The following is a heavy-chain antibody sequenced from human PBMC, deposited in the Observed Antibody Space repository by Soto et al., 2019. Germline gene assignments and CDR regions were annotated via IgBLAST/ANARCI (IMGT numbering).Heavy chain of an antibody. J-gene: IGHJ4*02. CDR3: ARLGGYYQAVDH. Sequence: PSETLSLTCAVSGSSISTGCYSWSWIRQPPGKGLEWIGYIYHSGSTNYNPSLKSRVTISVDSSKNQFSLKLDSVTAADTAVYYCARLGGYYQAVDHWGQGTLVTVSS. CDR1: GSSISTGCYS. D-gene: IGHD3-3*01. V-gene: IGHV4-30-2*01. CDR2: IYHSGST.